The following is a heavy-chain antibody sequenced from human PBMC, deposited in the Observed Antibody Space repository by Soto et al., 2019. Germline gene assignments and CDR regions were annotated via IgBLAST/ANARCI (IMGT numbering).Heavy chain of an antibody. CDR3: ASLPATSDFDY. Sequence: SETLSLTCAVSGGSISSGGYSWIWIRQPPGRGLEWIGYIYHSGSTYYNPSLKSRVTISVDKSKNQFSLKLSSVTAADTAVYYCASLPATSDFDYWGQGTLVTVSS. J-gene: IGHJ4*02. V-gene: IGHV4-30-2*01. CDR2: IYHSGST. D-gene: IGHD2-2*01. CDR1: GGSISSGGYS.